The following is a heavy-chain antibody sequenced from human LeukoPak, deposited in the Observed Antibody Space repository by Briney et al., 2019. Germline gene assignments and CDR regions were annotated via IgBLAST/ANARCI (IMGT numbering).Heavy chain of an antibody. J-gene: IGHJ6*03. CDR2: IIPIFGTA. CDR1: GGTFSSYA. D-gene: IGHD6-19*01. CDR3: ARSMSGWDGYYYYYMDV. Sequence: VASVKVSCKASGGTFSSYAISWVRQAPGQGLEWMGGIIPIFGTANYAQKFQGRVTITADESTSTAYMELSSLRSEDTAVYYCARSMSGWDGYYYYYMDVWGKGTTVTISS. V-gene: IGHV1-69*13.